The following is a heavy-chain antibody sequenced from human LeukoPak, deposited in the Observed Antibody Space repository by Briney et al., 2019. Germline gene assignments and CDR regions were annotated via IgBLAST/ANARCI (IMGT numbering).Heavy chain of an antibody. CDR1: GFTFSSYA. CDR2: ISGSGGST. CDR3: AKDPFVYDFWSGYTKPRYYFDY. D-gene: IGHD3-3*01. J-gene: IGHJ4*02. Sequence: GGSLRLSCAASGFTFSSYAMSWVRQAPGKGLEWVSAISGSGGSTHYADSVKGRFTISRDNSKNTLYLQMNSLRAEDTAVYYCAKDPFVYDFWSGYTKPRYYFDYWGQGTLVTVSS. V-gene: IGHV3-23*01.